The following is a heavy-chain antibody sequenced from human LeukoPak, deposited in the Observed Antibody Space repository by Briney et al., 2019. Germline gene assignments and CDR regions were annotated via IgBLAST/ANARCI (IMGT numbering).Heavy chain of an antibody. Sequence: PSETLSLTCTVSGGSISSYYWSWIRQPAGKGLEWIGHIYTSGSTNCNPSLRSRVTMSVDTSKNQFSLKLSSVTAADTAVYYCARRLGITMIVVVITSAFDIWGQGTMVTVSS. CDR2: IYTSGST. D-gene: IGHD3-22*01. V-gene: IGHV4-4*07. CDR3: ARRLGITMIVVVITSAFDI. CDR1: GGSISSYY. J-gene: IGHJ3*02.